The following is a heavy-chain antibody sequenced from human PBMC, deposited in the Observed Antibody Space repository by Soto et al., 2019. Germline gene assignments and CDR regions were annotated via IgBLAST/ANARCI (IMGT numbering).Heavy chain of an antibody. J-gene: IGHJ4*02. V-gene: IGHV3-15*01. CDR3: ARGHIVALGTPDY. CDR2: SKSNTDGGTI. CDR1: GFTFSNAW. D-gene: IGHD6-13*01. Sequence: EVQLVESGGGFVKPGGSLRLSCAASGFTFSNAWMSWVRQAPGKGLEWIGRSKSNTDGGTIDYAAPVKGRFTISSDDSKNSLYLQINSLKTEDTAVYYCARGHIVALGTPDYWGQGTLVTVSS.